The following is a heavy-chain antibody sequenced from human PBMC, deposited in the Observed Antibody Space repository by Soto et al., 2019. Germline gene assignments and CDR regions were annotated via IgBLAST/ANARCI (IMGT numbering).Heavy chain of an antibody. J-gene: IGHJ6*02. CDR1: GSSLSSGDYY. CDR3: ARESPVVTDV. CDR2: IYYSGST. Sequence: QVQLQESGPGLVKPSQTLSLTCTVSGSSLSSGDYYWSWIRQPPGKGLEWIGYIYYSGSTYYNPSLKSRVTISVATSKNPFSLKLRSLTAADTAVYYCARESPVVTDVWGQGTTVTVSS. D-gene: IGHD5-18*01. V-gene: IGHV4-30-4*01.